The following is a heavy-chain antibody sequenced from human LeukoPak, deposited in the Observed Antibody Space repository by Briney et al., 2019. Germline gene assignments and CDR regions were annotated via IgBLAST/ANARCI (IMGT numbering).Heavy chain of an antibody. V-gene: IGHV3-43*02. J-gene: IGHJ4*02. CDR2: ISGDGGST. Sequence: GGSLRLSCAASGFTFDDYAMHWDRQAPGKGLEWVSLISGDGGSTYYADSVKGRFTISRDNSKNSLYLQMNSLRTEDTALYYCAKGDYDFWSGYYSRVDYWGQGTLVTVSS. D-gene: IGHD3-3*01. CDR1: GFTFDDYA. CDR3: AKGDYDFWSGYYSRVDY.